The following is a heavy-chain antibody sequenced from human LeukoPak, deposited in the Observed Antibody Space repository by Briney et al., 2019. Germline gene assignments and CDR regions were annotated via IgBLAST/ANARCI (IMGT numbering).Heavy chain of an antibody. V-gene: IGHV3-11*01. Sequence: PGGSLRLSCAASGFTFSDYYMSWIRQAPGKGLEWVSYISSSGSTIYYADSVKGRFTISRDNAKNSLYLQMNSLRAEDTAVYHCARVRADSSGYYLYYFDYWGQGTLVTVSS. J-gene: IGHJ4*02. D-gene: IGHD3-22*01. CDR2: ISSSGSTI. CDR3: ARVRADSSGYYLYYFDY. CDR1: GFTFSDYY.